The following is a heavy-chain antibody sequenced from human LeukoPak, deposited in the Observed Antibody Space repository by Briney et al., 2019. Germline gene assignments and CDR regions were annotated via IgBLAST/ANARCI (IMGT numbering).Heavy chain of an antibody. V-gene: IGHV4-34*01. CDR3: ARIKGLWRLSSSFDY. D-gene: IGHD6-6*01. CDR1: GGSFSGYY. Sequence: SETLSLTCAVYGGSFSGYYWSWIRQPPGKGLEWIGEINHSGSTNYNPSLKSRVTISVDTSKNQFSLKLSSVTAADTAVYYCARIKGLWRLSSSFDYWGQGTLVTVSS. CDR2: INHSGST. J-gene: IGHJ4*02.